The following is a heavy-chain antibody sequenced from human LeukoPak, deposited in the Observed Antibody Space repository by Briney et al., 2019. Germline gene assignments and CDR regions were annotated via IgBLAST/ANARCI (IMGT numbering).Heavy chain of an antibody. CDR2: IT. CDR3: ARDRASTAHSDYYGSGTVRDY. Sequence: ASVTVSFKSSGYTFTSYGISWVRQAPGQGLEWMGWITNYAQKLQGRVTMTTDTSTSTAYMELRSLRSDDTAVYYCARDRASTAHSDYYGSGTVRDYWGQGTLVTVSS. D-gene: IGHD3-10*01. V-gene: IGHV1-18*01. J-gene: IGHJ4*02. CDR1: GYTFTSYG.